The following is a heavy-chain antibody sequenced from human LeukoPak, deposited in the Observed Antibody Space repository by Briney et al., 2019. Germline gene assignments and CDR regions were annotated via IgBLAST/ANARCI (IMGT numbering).Heavy chain of an antibody. CDR2: IYYSGST. CDR3: ARTYYYDSSGYYYNDAFDI. J-gene: IGHJ3*02. Sequence: SQTLSLTCTVSGGSISSGDYYWSWIRQPPGKGLEWIGNIYYSGSTYYNPSLKSRVTISVDTSKNQFSLKLSSVTAADTAVYYCARTYYYDSSGYYYNDAFDIWGQGTMVTVSS. CDR1: GGSISSGDYY. V-gene: IGHV4-30-4*01. D-gene: IGHD3-22*01.